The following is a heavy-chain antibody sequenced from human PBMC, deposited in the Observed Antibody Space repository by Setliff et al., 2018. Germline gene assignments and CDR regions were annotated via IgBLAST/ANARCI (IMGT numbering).Heavy chain of an antibody. CDR3: VRATEKFGLYSSSSNPFDI. CDR1: GGSISSGSYY. Sequence: ASETLSLTCTVSGGSISSGSYYWSWIRQHPGKGLEWIGYIYYSGSTYYNPSLKSRVTISVDTSKNQFSLKLTAVTAADTAMYYCVRATEKFGLYSSSSNPFDIWGQGTMVTVSS. CDR2: IYYSGST. J-gene: IGHJ3*02. D-gene: IGHD6-6*01. V-gene: IGHV4-31*03.